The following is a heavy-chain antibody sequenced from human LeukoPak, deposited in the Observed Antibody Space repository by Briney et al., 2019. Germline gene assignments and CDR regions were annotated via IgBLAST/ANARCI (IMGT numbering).Heavy chain of an antibody. D-gene: IGHD3-22*01. Sequence: GGSLRLSCAASGFTFSSYAMHWVRQAPGKGLEWVAVISYDGSNKYYADSVEGRFTISRDNSKNTLYLQMNSLRAEDTAVYYCARAGDWNYYDSSGSLDYWGQGTLVTVSS. CDR1: GFTFSSYA. V-gene: IGHV3-30*01. CDR3: ARAGDWNYYDSSGSLDY. J-gene: IGHJ4*02. CDR2: ISYDGSNK.